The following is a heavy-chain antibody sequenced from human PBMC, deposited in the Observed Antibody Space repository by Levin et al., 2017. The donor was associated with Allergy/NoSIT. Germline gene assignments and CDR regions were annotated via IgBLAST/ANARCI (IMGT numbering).Heavy chain of an antibody. J-gene: IGHJ4*02. CDR3: ASSARGYSGSYFNN. V-gene: IGHV3-23*01. Sequence: GESLKISCVASGFSFSGYAMGWVRQAPGKGLEWVSSLSGSGATTHYADSVRGRFTISRDNSRNTLSLQMNSLRAEDTAIYYCASSARGYSGSYFNNWGQGTLVTVSS. D-gene: IGHD1-26*01. CDR1: GFSFSGYA. CDR2: LSGSGATT.